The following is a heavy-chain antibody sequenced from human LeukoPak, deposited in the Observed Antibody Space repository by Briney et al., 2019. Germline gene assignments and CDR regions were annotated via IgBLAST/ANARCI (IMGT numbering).Heavy chain of an antibody. CDR2: ISSSSGYI. CDR3: AREGTPAAGD. D-gene: IGHD6-13*01. J-gene: IGHJ4*02. Sequence: GSLRLSCAASGFTFSSYIMNWVRQAPGKGLEWVASISSSSGYIYYADSVKGRFTISRDNAKNSLYLQMNSLRAEDTAVYYCAREGTPAAGDWGQGTLVTVSS. V-gene: IGHV3-21*06. CDR1: GFTFSSYI.